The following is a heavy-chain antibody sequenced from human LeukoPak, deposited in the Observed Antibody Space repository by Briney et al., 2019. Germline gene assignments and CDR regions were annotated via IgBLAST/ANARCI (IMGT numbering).Heavy chain of an antibody. CDR1: GFPFSPDW. D-gene: IGHD3-22*01. V-gene: IGHV3-21*01. Sequence: GGSLRLSCAASGFPFSPDWMSWVRQAPGKGLEWVSSISSSSSYIYYADSVKGRFTISRDNAKNSLYLQMNSLRAEDTAVYYCAREDYYDSSGYYDYWGQGTLVTVSS. CDR2: ISSSSSYI. J-gene: IGHJ4*02. CDR3: AREDYYDSSGYYDY.